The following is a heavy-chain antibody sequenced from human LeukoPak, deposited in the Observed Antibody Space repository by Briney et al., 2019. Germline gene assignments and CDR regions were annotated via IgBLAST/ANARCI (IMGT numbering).Heavy chain of an antibody. V-gene: IGHV3-21*01. D-gene: IGHD1-26*01. Sequence: GGSLRLSCAASGFSFSSYNMNWARQAPGKGPEWVSSITNSGSYMFYADSVKGRFTFSRDNAENSLYLQMNSLRVEDTAVYFCARDPYSGSYGGCYHYYMDVWGKGTTVTVSS. CDR2: ITNSGSYM. CDR1: GFSFSSYN. J-gene: IGHJ6*03. CDR3: ARDPYSGSYGGCYHYYMDV.